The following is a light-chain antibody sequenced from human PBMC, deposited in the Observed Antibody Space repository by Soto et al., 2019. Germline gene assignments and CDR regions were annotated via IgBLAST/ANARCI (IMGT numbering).Light chain of an antibody. CDR3: LLYISSSSWV. CDR2: EVS. Sequence: QSALTQPPSVSGSPGQSVTISCTGTSSDVGGYNRVSWYQQPPGTAPKLMIYEVSNRPSGVPDRFSGSKSGDTASLTISGLQAEDEADYYCLLYISSSSWVFGGGTQLTVL. V-gene: IGLV2-18*01. J-gene: IGLJ3*02. CDR1: SSDVGGYNR.